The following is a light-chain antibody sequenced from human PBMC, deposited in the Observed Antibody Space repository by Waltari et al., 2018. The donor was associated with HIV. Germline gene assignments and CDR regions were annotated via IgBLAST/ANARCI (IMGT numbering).Light chain of an antibody. CDR1: SSNIGAGYD. CDR3: QSYDTSLSGSNV. Sequence: QSVLTQPPSVSGAPGQRVTISCTGSSSNIGAGYDVQWYQQLPVTSPTLLIYAKNIVPSGVPDRFSGSSSVTSASLAITGLQAEDEADYYCQSYDTSLSGSNVFGGGTKVTVL. CDR2: AKN. V-gene: IGLV1-40*01. J-gene: IGLJ2*01.